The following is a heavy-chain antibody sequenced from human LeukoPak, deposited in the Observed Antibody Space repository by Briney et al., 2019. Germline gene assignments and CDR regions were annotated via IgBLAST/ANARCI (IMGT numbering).Heavy chain of an antibody. D-gene: IGHD4-17*01. CDR1: GFTFSSYD. CDR3: AKSAHDFGDSRSDY. CDR2: IGTAGDT. J-gene: IGHJ4*02. V-gene: IGHV3-13*01. Sequence: GGSLRLSCAASGFTFSSYDMHWVRQATGKGLEWVSAIGTAGDTYYPGSVKGRFTISRENAKNTLYLQMNSLRAEDTAVYYCAKSAHDFGDSRSDYWGQGTLVTVSS.